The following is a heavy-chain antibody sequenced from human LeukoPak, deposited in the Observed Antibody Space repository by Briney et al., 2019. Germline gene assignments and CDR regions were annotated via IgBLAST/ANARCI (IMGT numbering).Heavy chain of an antibody. V-gene: IGHV3-48*02. CDR3: GRGSDY. CDR2: MSSGSSTI. CDR1: GFTFSSYS. Sequence: GGSPRLSCTASGFTFSSYSMNWVRQAPGKGLEWVAYMSSGSSTIYYADPVKGRFTISRDNAKNSLFLQMNSLRDEDTAVYFCGRGSDYWGQGTLVTVSS. J-gene: IGHJ4*02.